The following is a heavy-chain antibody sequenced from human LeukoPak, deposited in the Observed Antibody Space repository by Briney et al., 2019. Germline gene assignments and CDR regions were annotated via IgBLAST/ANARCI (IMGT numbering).Heavy chain of an antibody. D-gene: IGHD2-2*01. J-gene: IGHJ4*02. V-gene: IGHV4-34*01. CDR1: GGSFSGYY. CDR2: INHSGST. CDR3: ARGRGDYYCSSTSCPPPHDY. Sequence: SETLSLTCAVYGGSFSGYYWGWIRQPPGKGLEWIGEINHSGSTNYNPSLKSRVTISVDTSKNQFSLKLSSVTAADTAVYYCARGRGDYYCSSTSCPPPHDYWGQGTLVTVSS.